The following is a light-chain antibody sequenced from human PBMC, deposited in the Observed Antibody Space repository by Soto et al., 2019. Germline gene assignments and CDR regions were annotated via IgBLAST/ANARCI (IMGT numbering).Light chain of an antibody. J-gene: IGKJ5*01. CDR2: GGS. V-gene: IGKV3-15*01. CDR1: QSISAR. CDR3: QQYNTWRSIT. Sequence: EIVMTQSPATLSVSPGERATLSCRASQSISARLGWYQQRPGQAPRLLIYGGSNRATGVPARFSGSGSGTEFTLTSSSRQSEDFAVYYWQQYNTWRSITFGQGTRLEIK.